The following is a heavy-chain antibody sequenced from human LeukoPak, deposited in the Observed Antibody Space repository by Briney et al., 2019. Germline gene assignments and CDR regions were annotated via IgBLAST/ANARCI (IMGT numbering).Heavy chain of an antibody. J-gene: IGHJ4*02. D-gene: IGHD1-26*01. V-gene: IGHV3-23*01. CDR3: TKSPFSGSYRFED. CDR2: ISGSGVTT. CDR1: GFTFSTYA. Sequence: QTGGSLRLSCVASGFTFSTYAMSWVRQAPGQGLEWVSVISGSGVTTYYADSVKGRLSISRANSKNTLWLQVSSLRAEDTAVYFCTKSPFSGSYRFEDWGQGTLVTVSS.